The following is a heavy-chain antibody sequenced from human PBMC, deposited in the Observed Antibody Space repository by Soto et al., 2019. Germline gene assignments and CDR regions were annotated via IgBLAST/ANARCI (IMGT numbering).Heavy chain of an antibody. J-gene: IGHJ4*02. CDR2: INPNSGGT. Sequence: ASVKVSCKASGYTFTGYYMHWVRQAPGQGLEWMGWINPNSGGTNYAQKFQGWVTMTRDTSISTAYMELSRLRSDDTAVYYCAREYYDFWSGYYQSPFYYWGQGTLVTVSS. CDR3: AREYYDFWSGYYQSPFYY. D-gene: IGHD3-3*01. CDR1: GYTFTGYY. V-gene: IGHV1-2*04.